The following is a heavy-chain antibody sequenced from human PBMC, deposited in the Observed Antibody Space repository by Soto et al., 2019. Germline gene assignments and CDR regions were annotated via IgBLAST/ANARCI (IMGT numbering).Heavy chain of an antibody. Sequence: SQTLSLPCAISGDSVSSNSAAWNWIRQSPSRGLEWLGRTYYRSKWYNDYAVSVKSRITINPDTSKNQFSLQLNSVTPEDTAVYYCASEKGSSSSNAFDIWGQGTMVTVSS. V-gene: IGHV6-1*01. CDR2: TYYRSKWYN. D-gene: IGHD6-6*01. CDR3: ASEKGSSSSNAFDI. CDR1: GDSVSSNSAA. J-gene: IGHJ3*02.